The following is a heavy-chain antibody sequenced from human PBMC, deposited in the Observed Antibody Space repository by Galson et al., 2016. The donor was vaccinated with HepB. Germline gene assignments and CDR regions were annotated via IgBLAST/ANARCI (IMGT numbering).Heavy chain of an antibody. Sequence: ALVKPTQTLTLTCTFAGFSLNTPKMGVGWIRQPPGKALEWLALIYWDADKRYSPSLKTRLTVMRDASGNQVILTMAHMDPTDTGTDFCAHIPGAVTTKFFFDYWGPGTLVTVSP. CDR2: IYWDADK. CDR1: GFSLNTPKMG. J-gene: IGHJ4*02. CDR3: AHIPGAVTTKFFFDY. V-gene: IGHV2-5*02. D-gene: IGHD4-17*01.